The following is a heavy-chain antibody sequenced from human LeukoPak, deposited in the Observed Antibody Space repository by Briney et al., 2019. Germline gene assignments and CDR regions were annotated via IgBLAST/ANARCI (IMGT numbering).Heavy chain of an antibody. V-gene: IGHV5-51*01. J-gene: IGHJ6*02. Sequence: GESLKISCKGSGYSFTSYWIAWVRQMPGKGLEWMGIIYPGDSETRYSPSFQGQVTISADKSISSVYLQWSSLKASDTATYYCARRSTIFYDMDVWGQGTTVTVSS. D-gene: IGHD3-3*01. CDR2: IYPGDSET. CDR1: GYSFTSYW. CDR3: ARRSTIFYDMDV.